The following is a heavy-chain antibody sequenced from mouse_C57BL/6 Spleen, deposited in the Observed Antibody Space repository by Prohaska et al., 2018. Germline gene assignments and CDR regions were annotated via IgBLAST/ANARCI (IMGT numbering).Heavy chain of an antibody. CDR1: GFTFSGFW. J-gene: IGHJ1*03. CDR3: MRYGSYWYFDV. CDR2: INSDGSAI. Sequence: EVQLLETGGGLVQPGGSRGLSCVCSGFTFSGFWMSWVRQTPGKTLEWIGDINSDGSAINYAPSIKDRFTIFRDNDKSTLYLQMSNVRSEDTATYFCMRYGSYWYFDVWGTGTTVTVSS. D-gene: IGHD1-1*02. V-gene: IGHV11-2*01.